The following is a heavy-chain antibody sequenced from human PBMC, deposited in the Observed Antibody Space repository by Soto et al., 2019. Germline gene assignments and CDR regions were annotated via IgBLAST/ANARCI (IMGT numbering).Heavy chain of an antibody. CDR3: ARYYYGEIDY. CDR1: GGSISSSSYY. Sequence: ASETLSLTCTVPGGSISSSSYYWGWIRQPPGKGLEWIGSIYYSGNTNYNPPLKSRVTISVDTSKNQFSLKLSSVTAADTAVYYCARYYYGEIDYWGQGTQVTVSS. V-gene: IGHV4-39*01. CDR2: IYYSGNT. D-gene: IGHD4-17*01. J-gene: IGHJ4*02.